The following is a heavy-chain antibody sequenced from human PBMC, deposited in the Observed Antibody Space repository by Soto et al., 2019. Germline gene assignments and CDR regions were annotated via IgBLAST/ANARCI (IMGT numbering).Heavy chain of an antibody. CDR1: GFTFSSYA. CDR2: ISYDGSNK. Sequence: QVQLVESGGGVVQPGRSPRLSCAASGFTFSSYAMHWVRQAPGKGLEWVAVISYDGSNKYYADSVKGRFTISRDNSKNTLYLQMNSLRAEETAVYYCARDLAVRGASIYCYYYGMDVWGQGTTVTVSS. CDR3: ARDLAVRGASIYCYYYGMDV. J-gene: IGHJ6*02. D-gene: IGHD3-10*01. V-gene: IGHV3-30-3*01.